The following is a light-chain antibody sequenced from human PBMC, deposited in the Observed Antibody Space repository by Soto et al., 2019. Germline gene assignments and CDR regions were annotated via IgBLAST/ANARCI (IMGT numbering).Light chain of an antibody. CDR2: EVS. CDR1: SSDVGGYNY. CDR3: SSYAGSNVV. J-gene: IGLJ2*01. V-gene: IGLV2-8*01. Sequence: QSALTQPPSASGSPGQAVTISCTGTSSDVGGYNYVSWYQQHPGKAPKLMIYEVSKRPSGVPDRFSGSKSGNTASLTVAWIQAEDEADYYCSSYAGSNVVFGGGTKVTVL.